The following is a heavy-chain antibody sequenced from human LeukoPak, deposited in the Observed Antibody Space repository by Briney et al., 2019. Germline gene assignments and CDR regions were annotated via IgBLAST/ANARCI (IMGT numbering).Heavy chain of an antibody. CDR2: IIPIFGTA. Sequence: SVTVSCKASGGTFSSYAISWVRQAPGQGLEWMGGIIPIFGTANYAQKFQGRVTITADESTSTAYMELSSLRSEDTAVYYCAREGGYSYGYLPEDAFDIWGQGTMVTVSS. V-gene: IGHV1-69*13. D-gene: IGHD5-18*01. CDR3: AREGGYSYGYLPEDAFDI. J-gene: IGHJ3*02. CDR1: GGTFSSYA.